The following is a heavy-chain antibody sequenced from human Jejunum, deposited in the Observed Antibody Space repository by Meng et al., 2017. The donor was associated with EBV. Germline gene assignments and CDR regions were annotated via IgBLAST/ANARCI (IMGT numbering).Heavy chain of an antibody. V-gene: IGHV4-30-2*01. J-gene: IGHJ4*02. CDR3: ARGGPDFGDYVPFDY. Sequence: QLQLHESGSGLVEPSQTLSLTCAGAGDSITRGAYLWSWIRQPPGKGLEWIGNIYHIGSTYYNPSLKSRVTISVDRSKNQFSLKLTSVTAADTAVYYCARGGPDFGDYVPFDYWGQGTLVTVSS. CDR1: GDSITRGAYL. CDR2: IYHIGST. D-gene: IGHD4-17*01.